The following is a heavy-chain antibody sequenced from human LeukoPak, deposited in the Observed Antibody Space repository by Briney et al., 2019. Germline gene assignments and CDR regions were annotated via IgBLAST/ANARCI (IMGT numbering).Heavy chain of an antibody. CDR3: ARDGEEGSYYDSSGSFDY. V-gene: IGHV1-18*01. CDR2: ISAYNGNT. D-gene: IGHD3-22*01. Sequence: ASVKVSCKASGYTFTSYGISWVRQAPGQGLEWMGWISAYNGNTNYAQKLQGSVTMTTDTSTSTAYMELRSLRSDDTAVYYCARDGEEGSYYDSSGSFDYWGQGTLVTVSS. CDR1: GYTFTSYG. J-gene: IGHJ4*02.